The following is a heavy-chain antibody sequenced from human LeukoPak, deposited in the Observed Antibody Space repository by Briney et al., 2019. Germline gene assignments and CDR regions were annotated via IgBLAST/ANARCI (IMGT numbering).Heavy chain of an antibody. J-gene: IGHJ4*02. V-gene: IGHV3-21*01. CDR3: ARDNNAAAGTADY. CDR2: IDSSSGYM. D-gene: IGHD6-13*01. CDR1: GFTFNTYS. Sequence: GGSLRLSCAASGFTFNTYSMNWARQAPGKGLEWVSSIDSSSGYMFYADSVKGRFIISRDNSKNTLYLQMNSLRAEDTAVYYCARDNNAAAGTADYWGQGTLVTVSS.